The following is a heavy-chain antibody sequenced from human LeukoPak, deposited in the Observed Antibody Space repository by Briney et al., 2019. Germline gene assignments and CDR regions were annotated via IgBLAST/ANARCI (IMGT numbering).Heavy chain of an antibody. CDR3: ARVYCSSTSCYIGDAFDI. CDR2: IYHSGST. V-gene: IGHV4-30-2*01. Sequence: PSQTLSLTCTVSGGSISSGGYYWSWIRQPPGKGLEWIGYIYHSGSTYYNPSLKSRVTISVDRSKNQFSLKLSSVTAADTAVYYCARVYCSSTSCYIGDAFDIWGQGTMVTVSS. D-gene: IGHD2-2*02. CDR1: GGSISSGGYY. J-gene: IGHJ3*02.